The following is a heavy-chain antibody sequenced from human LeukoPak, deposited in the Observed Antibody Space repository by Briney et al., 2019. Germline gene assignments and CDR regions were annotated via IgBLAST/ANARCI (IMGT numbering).Heavy chain of an antibody. D-gene: IGHD4-11*01. J-gene: IGHJ4*02. V-gene: IGHV4-4*09. CDR3: ARMTTVTGYYFDY. Sequence: PSETLSLTCTVSGGSISSYYWSWIRQPPGKGLEWIGYIYTSGSTNYNPSLKSRVTISVDTSKNQFSLKLSPVTAADTAVYYCARMTTVTGYYFDYWGQGTLVTVSS. CDR2: IYTSGST. CDR1: GGSISSYY.